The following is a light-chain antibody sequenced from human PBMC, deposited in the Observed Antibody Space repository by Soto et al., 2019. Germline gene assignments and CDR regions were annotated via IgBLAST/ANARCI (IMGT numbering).Light chain of an antibody. CDR3: QQYGNLPT. V-gene: IGKV3-20*01. CDR2: DVS. CDR1: PSVRSTY. J-gene: IGKJ5*01. Sequence: IVLTQSPGTLSLSPGERATLSCRASPSVRSTYLAWYQHKPGQAPRILIYDVSTRATDIPDRFSGSGSGTDFPLTISRLEPEDFAVYYCQQYGNLPTFGQGTRLEI.